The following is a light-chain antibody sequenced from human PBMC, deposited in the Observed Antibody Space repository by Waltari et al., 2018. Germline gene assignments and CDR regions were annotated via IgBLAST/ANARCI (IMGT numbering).Light chain of an antibody. CDR1: QSVNNNY. CDR2: GIS. J-gene: IGKJ2*01. V-gene: IGKV3-20*01. Sequence: EIVLTQSPGTLSLSPGERATLSCRASQSVNNNYLAWYQAKPGQAPRLLIYGISPRATGVPDGFSGGGSGTDFTLTISRLEPEDFAVYYCQHYGGSPKYTFGHGTNLEIK. CDR3: QHYGGSPKYT.